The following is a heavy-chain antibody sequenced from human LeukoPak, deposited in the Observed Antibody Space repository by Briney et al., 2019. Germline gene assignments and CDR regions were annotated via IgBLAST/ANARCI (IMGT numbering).Heavy chain of an antibody. V-gene: IGHV1-8*03. Sequence: ASVKASCKASGYTFTGYYMHWVRPATGQGLEWMGWMNPNSGNTGYAQKFQGRVTITRNTSISTAYMELSSLRSEDTAVYYCAGEYSRGWAIQTIEIAFDIWGQGTMVTVSS. CDR2: MNPNSGNT. J-gene: IGHJ3*02. CDR3: AGEYSRGWAIQTIEIAFDI. D-gene: IGHD6-19*01. CDR1: GYTFTGYY.